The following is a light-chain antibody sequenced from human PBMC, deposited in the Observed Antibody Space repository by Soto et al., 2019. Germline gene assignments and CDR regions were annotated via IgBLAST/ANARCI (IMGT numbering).Light chain of an antibody. J-gene: IGLJ3*02. CDR3: CSYAGSSTSWV. Sequence: QSVLTQPASVSGSPGQSIPISCTGTISDVGSYDLVSWYQQHPGKAPKLMIYEGSKRPSGVSSRFSGSKSGNTASLTISGLQAEDEADYYCCSYAGSSTSWVFGGGTKLTVL. CDR2: EGS. V-gene: IGLV2-23*01. CDR1: ISDVGSYDL.